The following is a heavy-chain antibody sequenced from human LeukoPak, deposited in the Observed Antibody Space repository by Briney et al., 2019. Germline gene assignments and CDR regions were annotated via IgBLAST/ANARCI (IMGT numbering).Heavy chain of an antibody. J-gene: IGHJ6*02. CDR1: GFTFSSYA. CDR2: ISGSGGST. D-gene: IGHD3-22*01. V-gene: IGHV3-23*01. Sequence: GGSLRLSCAASGFTFSSYAMSWVRQAPGKGLEWVSAISGSGGSTYYADSVKGRFTISRDNSKNTLYLQMNSLRAEDTAVYYCAKSFLSITMIVVAPPVDVWGQGTTVTVSS. CDR3: AKSFLSITMIVVAPPVDV.